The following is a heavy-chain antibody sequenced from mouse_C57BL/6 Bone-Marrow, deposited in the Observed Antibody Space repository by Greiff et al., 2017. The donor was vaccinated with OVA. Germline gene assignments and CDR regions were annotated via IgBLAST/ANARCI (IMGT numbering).Heavy chain of an antibody. V-gene: IGHV1-84*01. Sequence: QVQLKQSGPELVKPGASVKISCKASGYTFTDYYINWVKQRTGQGLEWMGWIYPGSGNTKSNEKFNGKATFTVDTSSSTAYMQLSSLTSEDSAVYFCARQLRCYAVDYWGQGTSVTVSS. J-gene: IGHJ4*01. CDR1: GYTFTDYY. D-gene: IGHD3-2*02. CDR3: ARQLRCYAVDY. CDR2: IYPGSGNT.